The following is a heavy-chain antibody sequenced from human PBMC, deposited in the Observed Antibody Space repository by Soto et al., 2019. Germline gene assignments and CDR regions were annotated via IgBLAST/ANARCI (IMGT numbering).Heavy chain of an antibody. J-gene: IGHJ4*02. Sequence: QVQLVESGGGVVQPGRSLRLSCAASGFIFSSHGMHWVRQAPDKGLEWVAVIWNDGSKKYYADSVKGRFTISRDNSKNTLYLQMNCLRAEDTAVYYCATDDMYSSGWYLYYWGQGTLVTLSS. V-gene: IGHV3-33*01. CDR3: ATDDMYSSGWYLYY. CDR1: GFIFSSHG. D-gene: IGHD6-19*01. CDR2: IWNDGSKK.